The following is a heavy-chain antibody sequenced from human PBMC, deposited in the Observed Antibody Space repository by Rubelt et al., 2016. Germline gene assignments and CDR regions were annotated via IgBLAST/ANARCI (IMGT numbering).Heavy chain of an antibody. CDR1: GFTFSNAW. CDR2: IKQDGSEK. Sequence: SLRLSCAASGFTFSNAWMSWVRQAPGKGLEWVANIKQDGSEKYYVDSVKGRFTISRDNSKNTLYLQMNSLRAEDTAVYYCARGGMGGSTGYFDYWGQGTLVTVSS. CDR3: ARGGMGGSTGYFDY. D-gene: IGHD1-26*01. V-gene: IGHV3-7*02. J-gene: IGHJ4*02.